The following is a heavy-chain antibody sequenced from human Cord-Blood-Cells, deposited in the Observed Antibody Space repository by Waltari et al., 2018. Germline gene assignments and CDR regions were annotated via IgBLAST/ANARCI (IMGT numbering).Heavy chain of an antibody. CDR1: GWSFSGYY. D-gene: IGHD3-3*01. V-gene: IGHV4-34*01. J-gene: IGHJ4*02. CDR2: INNSGST. CDR3: ARGGIVGVVIKILGY. Sequence: QLQQWGAGLLKPTETPSLTCPVSGWSFSGYYSSWLRQPPGKGLEWTGEINNSGSTNYNPSLKGRVTISVDTSKNQFSLKLSSVTAADTAVYYCARGGIVGVVIKILGYWGQGTLVTVSS.